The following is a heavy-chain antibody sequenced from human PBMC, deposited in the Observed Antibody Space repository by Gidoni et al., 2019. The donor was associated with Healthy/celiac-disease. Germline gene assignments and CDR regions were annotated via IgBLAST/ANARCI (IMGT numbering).Heavy chain of an antibody. J-gene: IGHJ4*02. CDR2: ISYDGSNK. Sequence: QVQLGESGGGVVQPGRSLLLHCAASGFTFSSYGMHWVRQGPGKGLEWVAVISYDGSNKYYADSVKGRFTISRDNSKNTLYLQMNSLRAEDTAVYYWAKLDLITFGGVIAFDYWGQGTLVTVSS. D-gene: IGHD3-16*02. CDR1: GFTFSSYG. V-gene: IGHV3-30*18. CDR3: AKLDLITFGGVIAFDY.